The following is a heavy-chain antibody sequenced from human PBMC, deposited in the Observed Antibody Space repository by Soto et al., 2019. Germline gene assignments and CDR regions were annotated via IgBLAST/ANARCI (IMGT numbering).Heavy chain of an antibody. J-gene: IGHJ4*02. CDR3: ARVPQRDYGYPDY. CDR1: GGSISSTIYY. D-gene: IGHD5-12*01. CDR2: IYYNGRT. Sequence: SETLSLTCTVSGGSISSTIYYWGWFRQPPEKGLEWIGSIYYNGRTYYNPSLKSRVTISVDTSKNQFSLKLSSVTAADTAVYYCARVPQRDYGYPDYWGQGTLVTVSS. V-gene: IGHV4-39*01.